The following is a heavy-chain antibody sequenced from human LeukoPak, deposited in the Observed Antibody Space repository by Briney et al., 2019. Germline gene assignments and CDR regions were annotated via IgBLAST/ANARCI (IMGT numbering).Heavy chain of an antibody. CDR2: TYTSGST. V-gene: IGHV4-61*02. J-gene: IGHJ6*03. CDR1: GGSISSGSYY. Sequence: SETLSLTCTVSGGSISSGSYYWSWIRQPAGKGLEWIGRTYTSGSTNYNPSLKGRVTISVDTSKNQFSLKLSSVTAADTAVYYCARGRQTPYYYYYYMDVWGKGTTVTASS. D-gene: IGHD4-23*01. CDR3: ARGRQTPYYYYYYMDV.